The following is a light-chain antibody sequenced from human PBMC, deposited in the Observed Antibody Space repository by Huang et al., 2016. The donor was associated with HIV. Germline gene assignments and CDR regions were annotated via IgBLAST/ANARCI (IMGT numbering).Light chain of an antibody. CDR3: RQDYYLPPT. V-gene: IGKV3D-7*01. J-gene: IGKJ4*01. Sequence: ETVMTQSPATLSLSPGERATLSCRASQTVSSTSLSWYQQKPGQAPRLLIHGTSTRATEIPARFSGSESGTDFTLTISSLQPEDCAVYYGRQDYYLPPTFGGGTRVEIK. CDR2: GTS. CDR1: QTVSSTS.